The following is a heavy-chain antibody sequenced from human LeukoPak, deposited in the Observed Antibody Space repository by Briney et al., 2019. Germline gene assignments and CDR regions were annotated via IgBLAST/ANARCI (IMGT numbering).Heavy chain of an antibody. CDR1: GGSISSYY. CDR3: ASGGYCSSTSCYVEYFQH. D-gene: IGHD2-2*03. V-gene: IGHV4-4*07. Sequence: SETLSLTCTVSGGSISSYYWSWIRQPAGKGLEWIGRIYTSGSTNYNPSLKSRVTMSVDTSKSQFSLKLSSVTAADTAVYYCASGGYCSSTSCYVEYFQHWGQGTLVTVSS. CDR2: IYTSGST. J-gene: IGHJ1*01.